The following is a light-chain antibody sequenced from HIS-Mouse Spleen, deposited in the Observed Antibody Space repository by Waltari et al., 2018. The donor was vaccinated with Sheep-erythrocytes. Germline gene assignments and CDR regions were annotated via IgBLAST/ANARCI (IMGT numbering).Light chain of an antibody. V-gene: IGLV2-8*01. Sequence: QSALTQPPSASGSPGPSVTISCTGTSSDVGGYNYSSWYQQHPGKAPNLMIYEVSKRPSGVPDRFSGSKSGNTASLTVSGLQAEDEADYYCSSYAGSNNWVFGGGTKLTVL. CDR3: SSYAGSNNWV. J-gene: IGLJ3*02. CDR2: EVS. CDR1: SSDVGGYNY.